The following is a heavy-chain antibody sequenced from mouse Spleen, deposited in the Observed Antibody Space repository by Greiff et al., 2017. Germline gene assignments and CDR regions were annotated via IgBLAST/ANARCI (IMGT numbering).Heavy chain of an antibody. J-gene: IGHJ2*01. D-gene: IGHD4-1*01. CDR3: ARGELGRNFDY. CDR1: GFTFSSYA. V-gene: IGHV5-4*03. Sequence: EVKVVESGGGLVKPGGSLKLSCAASGFTFSSYAMSWVRQTPEKRLEWVATISDGGSYTYYPDNVKGRFTISRDNAKNNLYLQMSHLKSEDTAMYYCARGELGRNFDYWGQGTTLTVSS. CDR2: ISDGGSYT.